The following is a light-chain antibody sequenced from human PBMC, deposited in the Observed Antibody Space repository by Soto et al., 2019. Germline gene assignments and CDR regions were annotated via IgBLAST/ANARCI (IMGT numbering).Light chain of an antibody. CDR3: QSYDNSLSGLV. J-gene: IGLJ3*02. V-gene: IGLV1-40*01. CDR2: ANT. Sequence: QSALTKPPSVYRAPGQTVTITYTGGTSNIGAGYDVQWYQQLPGTAPKLLIHANTNRPSGVPDRFSGSKSGTSGFLAITGLQADDEGDYYCQSYDNSLSGLVVGGGTKVTVL. CDR1: TSNIGAGYD.